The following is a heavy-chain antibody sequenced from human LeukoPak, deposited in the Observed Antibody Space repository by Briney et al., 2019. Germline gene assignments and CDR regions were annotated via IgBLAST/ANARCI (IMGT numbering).Heavy chain of an antibody. D-gene: IGHD2-2*01. J-gene: IGHJ6*02. V-gene: IGHV3-23*01. Sequence: GGSLRLSCAASGFTFSSYAMSWVRQAPGKGLEWVSAISGSGGSTYYADSVKGRFTISRDNSKNTLYLQMSSLRAEDTAVYYCAKDTVLRSTSPYGMDVWGQGTTVTVSS. CDR2: ISGSGGST. CDR3: AKDTVLRSTSPYGMDV. CDR1: GFTFSSYA.